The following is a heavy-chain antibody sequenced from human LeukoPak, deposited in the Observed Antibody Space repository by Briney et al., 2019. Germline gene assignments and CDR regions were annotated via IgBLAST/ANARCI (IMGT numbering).Heavy chain of an antibody. D-gene: IGHD6-13*01. CDR3: AXXXXAPPHLVTYYXYMDV. V-gene: IGHV3-48*01. CDR2: ISSGRNTI. J-gene: IGHJ6*03. CDR1: GFSFSSYS. Sequence: GGSLRLSCVASGFSFSSYSMNWVRQAPGKGLEWVSYISSGRNTIDYADSVKGRFTISRDNSKSSLYLQMNSLRAEDTAVYYXAXXXXAPPHLVTYYXYMDVWXKGATVTVSS.